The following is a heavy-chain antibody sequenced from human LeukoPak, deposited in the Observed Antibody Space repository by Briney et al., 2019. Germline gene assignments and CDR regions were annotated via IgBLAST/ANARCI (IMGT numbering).Heavy chain of an antibody. Sequence: PSETLSLTCTVSGGSLSSGGYYWTWIRQHPGKGLEWIGCIYYSWSSYYNPSLKSRVTLSLDTSKNQFSLKLSSVTAADTAVYYCARDNGDYRSIYYYMDVWGKGTTVTVSS. V-gene: IGHV4-31*03. J-gene: IGHJ6*03. D-gene: IGHD4-11*01. CDR3: ARDNGDYRSIYYYMDV. CDR1: GGSLSSGGYY. CDR2: IYYSWSS.